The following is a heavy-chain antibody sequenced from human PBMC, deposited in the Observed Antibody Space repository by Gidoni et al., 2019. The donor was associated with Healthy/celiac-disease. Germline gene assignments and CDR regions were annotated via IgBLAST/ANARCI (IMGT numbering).Heavy chain of an antibody. D-gene: IGHD4-17*01. Sequence: QVQLQQWGAGLLKPSEPLSLTCAVYGGSFSGYYWSWIRQPPGKGLEWIGEINHSGSTNYNPSLKSRVTISVDTSKNQFSLKLSSVTAADTAVYYCAIRRHPRRYYFDYWGQGTLVTVSS. CDR1: GGSFSGYY. CDR3: AIRRHPRRYYFDY. V-gene: IGHV4-34*01. J-gene: IGHJ4*02. CDR2: INHSGST.